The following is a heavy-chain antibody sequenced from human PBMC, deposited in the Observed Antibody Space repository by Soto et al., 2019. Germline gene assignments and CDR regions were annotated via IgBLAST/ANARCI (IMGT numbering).Heavy chain of an antibody. CDR2: INPNSGGT. CDR1: GYTFTGYY. D-gene: IGHD3-10*01. V-gene: IGHV1-2*04. Sequence: ASVKVSCQASGYTFTGYYMHWGLQAPGQGLEWMGWINPNSGGTNYAQKFQGWVTMTRDTSISTAYMELSRLRSDDTAVYYCARDRGGFYMDVWGKGTTVTVSS. J-gene: IGHJ6*03. CDR3: ARDRGGFYMDV.